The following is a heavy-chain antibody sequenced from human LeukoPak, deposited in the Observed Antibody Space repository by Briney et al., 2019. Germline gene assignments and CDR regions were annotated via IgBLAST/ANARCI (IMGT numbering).Heavy chain of an antibody. D-gene: IGHD3-10*01. J-gene: IGHJ6*04. Sequence: MPSETLSLTCTVSGGSISSYYWSWIRQPPGKGLEWIGYIYYSGSTNYNPSLKSRVTISVDTSKSQFSLKLSSVTAADTAVYYCARDLWFGEYYYYGMDVWGKGTTVTVSS. V-gene: IGHV4-59*01. CDR2: IYYSGST. CDR1: GGSISSYY. CDR3: ARDLWFGEYYYYGMDV.